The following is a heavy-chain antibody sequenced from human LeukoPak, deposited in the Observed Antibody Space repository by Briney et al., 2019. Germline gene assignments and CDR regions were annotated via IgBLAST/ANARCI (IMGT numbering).Heavy chain of an antibody. CDR3: ARDKQGYYYDSSAYYSLDY. D-gene: IGHD3-22*01. Sequence: ASVKVSCKASGGAFSSYTISWVRQAPGQGLEWMGWINPNSGGTNYAQKFQGRVTMTRDTSISTAYMELSRLRSDDTAVYYCARDKQGYYYDSSAYYSLDYWGQGTLVTVSS. V-gene: IGHV1-2*02. J-gene: IGHJ4*02. CDR2: INPNSGGT. CDR1: GGAFSSYT.